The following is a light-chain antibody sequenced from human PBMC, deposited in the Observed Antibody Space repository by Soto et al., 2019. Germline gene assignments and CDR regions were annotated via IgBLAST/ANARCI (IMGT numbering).Light chain of an antibody. CDR3: QNYDSAPIT. CDR1: QGISSY. Sequence: DIQLTQSPSFLSASVGDRVTITCRASQGISSYLAWYQQKPGKAPKLLIYAASTLQPGVPSRFSGSGSGTDFTLSINSLQPDDFATYYCQNYDSAPITFGQGTDWRL. V-gene: IGKV1-27*01. CDR2: AAS. J-gene: IGKJ5*01.